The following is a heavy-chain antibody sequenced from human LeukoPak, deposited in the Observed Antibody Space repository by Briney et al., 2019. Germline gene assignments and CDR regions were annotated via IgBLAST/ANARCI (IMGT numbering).Heavy chain of an antibody. J-gene: IGHJ4*02. Sequence: PGRSLRLSCAASGFTFSSYGMHWVRQAPGKGLEGVAVIWYDGSNKYYADSMKGRFTISRDNSKNTLYLQMNSLRAEDAAVYYCARDGDGYLDYWGQGTLVTVSS. CDR2: IWYDGSNK. CDR3: ARDGDGYLDY. CDR1: GFTFSSYG. V-gene: IGHV3-33*01. D-gene: IGHD7-27*01.